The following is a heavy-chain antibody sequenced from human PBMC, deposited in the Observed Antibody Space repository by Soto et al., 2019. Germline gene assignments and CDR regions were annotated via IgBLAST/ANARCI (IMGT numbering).Heavy chain of an antibody. CDR2: ISRDRATI. CDR3: VKDSYSYFWNTYYTGAGAFAF. D-gene: IGHD3-3*01. Sequence: SLRLSCPASGFTFCDYAMHWGRQVPGRGLGLVSGISRDRATIVYADTVNGSFTNSSDNAKSTLKLPTASLSDEDVALYFCVKDSYSYFWNTYYTGAGAFAFWRQRTMVTVSS. V-gene: IGHV3-9*03. J-gene: IGHJ3*01. CDR1: GFTFCDYA.